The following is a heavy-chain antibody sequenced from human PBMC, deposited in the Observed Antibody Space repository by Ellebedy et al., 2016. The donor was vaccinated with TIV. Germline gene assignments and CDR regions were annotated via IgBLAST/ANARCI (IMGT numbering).Heavy chain of an antibody. Sequence: GGSLRLXCAASGFTFSSYSMNWVRQAQGKGLEWVSAISGSGGSTYYADSVKGRFTISRDNAKNSLYLQMNSLRAEDTAVYYCASGGLLRYFDPQYYFDYWGQGTLVTVSS. CDR1: GFTFSSYS. V-gene: IGHV3-21*01. CDR2: ISGSGGST. J-gene: IGHJ4*02. D-gene: IGHD3-9*01. CDR3: ASGGLLRYFDPQYYFDY.